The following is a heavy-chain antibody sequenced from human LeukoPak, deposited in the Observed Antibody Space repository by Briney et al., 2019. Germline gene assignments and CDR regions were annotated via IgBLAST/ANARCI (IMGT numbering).Heavy chain of an antibody. CDR3: ARQTTIAASGSNVFDI. CDR2: IYYSGTT. V-gene: IGHV4-39*01. Sequence: SETLSLTCTVSGGSISSGDYYWGWIRQPPGKGLEWNASIYYSGTTYYNPSLKSRVTISVDTSKNQFSLVLSSVTAADTAVYYCARQTTIAASGSNVFDIWGQGTMVTVSS. D-gene: IGHD6-13*01. J-gene: IGHJ3*02. CDR1: GGSISSGDYY.